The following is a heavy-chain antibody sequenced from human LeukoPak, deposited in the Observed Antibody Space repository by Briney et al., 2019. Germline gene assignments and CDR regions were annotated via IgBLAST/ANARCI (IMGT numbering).Heavy chain of an antibody. D-gene: IGHD3-10*01. J-gene: IGHJ5*02. CDR2: IYYSGST. V-gene: IGHV4-39*07. Sequence: SETLSLTCTVSGGSISSSSYYWGWIRQPPGKGLEWIGSIYYSGSTYYNPSLKSRVTISVDTSKNQFSLKLSSVTAADTAVYYCARLGSGSYFRFDPWGQGTLVTVSS. CDR1: GGSISSSSYY. CDR3: ARLGSGSYFRFDP.